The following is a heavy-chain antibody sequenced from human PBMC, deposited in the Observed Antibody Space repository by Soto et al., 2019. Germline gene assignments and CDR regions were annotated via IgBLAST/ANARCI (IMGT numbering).Heavy chain of an antibody. Sequence: GGSLRLSCAASGFTFSSYAMSWVRQAPGKGLEWVSAISGSGGSTYYADSVKGRFTISRDNSKNTLYLQMNSLRAEDTAVYYCAKAGYSYGTNYYFDYWGQGTLVTVSS. CDR1: GFTFSSYA. V-gene: IGHV3-23*01. CDR2: ISGSGGST. D-gene: IGHD5-18*01. CDR3: AKAGYSYGTNYYFDY. J-gene: IGHJ4*02.